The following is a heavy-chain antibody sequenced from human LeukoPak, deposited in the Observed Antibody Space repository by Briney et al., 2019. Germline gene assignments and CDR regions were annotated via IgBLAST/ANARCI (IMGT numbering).Heavy chain of an antibody. CDR2: ISYDGSNK. CDR1: GFTFSSYA. D-gene: IGHD3-3*01. CDR3: AREAYYDFWSGYYAVYYYYMDV. V-gene: IGHV3-30*01. Sequence: GGSLRLSCAAAGFTFSSYAMHWVRQAAGKGREWVAVISYDGSNKYYADSVKGRFTISRDNSKNTLYLQMNRLRAEDTAVYYCAREAYYDFWSGYYAVYYYYMDVWGKGTTVTVSS. J-gene: IGHJ6*03.